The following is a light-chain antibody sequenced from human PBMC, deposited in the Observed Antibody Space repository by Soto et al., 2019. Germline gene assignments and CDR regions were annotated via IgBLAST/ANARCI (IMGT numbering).Light chain of an antibody. V-gene: IGKV1-5*01. J-gene: IGKJ1*01. CDR3: QQYDTYSPWT. CDR1: QSISRW. Sequence: DIQMTQSPSTLSASLGDRVTITCRASQSISRWLAWYQQKPGKAPKLLISDVSSLERGVPSRFSGSGSGTEFTLTISSLQPDDFATYHCQQYDTYSPWTFGQGTKVEI. CDR2: DVS.